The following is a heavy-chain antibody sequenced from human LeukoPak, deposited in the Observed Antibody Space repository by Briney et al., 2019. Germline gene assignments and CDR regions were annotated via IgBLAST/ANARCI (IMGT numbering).Heavy chain of an antibody. CDR3: ARDRVIYADYLYYFDY. CDR2: INSDGSST. V-gene: IGHV3-74*01. J-gene: IGHJ4*02. D-gene: IGHD4-17*01. Sequence: GGSLRLSCAASGFTFSSYWMNWVRQAPGKGLVWVSRINSDGSSTSYADSVKGRFTISRDNAKNTLYLQMSSLRAEDTAVYYCARDRVIYADYLYYFDYWGQGTLVTVSS. CDR1: GFTFSSYW.